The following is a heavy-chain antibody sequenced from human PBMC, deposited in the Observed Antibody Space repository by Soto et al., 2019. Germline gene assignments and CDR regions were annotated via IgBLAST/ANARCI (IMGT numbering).Heavy chain of an antibody. Sequence: SETLSLTCTFSGGSINNYYWSWIRQPPGKGLEWIGYIFYSGSTNYNPSLKSRVTISVDTSKNQFSLKLSSVTAADTAVYYCARRYSSAFDIWGQGTMVT. CDR2: IFYSGST. V-gene: IGHV4-59*08. CDR3: ARRYSSAFDI. D-gene: IGHD6-13*01. CDR1: GGSINNYY. J-gene: IGHJ3*02.